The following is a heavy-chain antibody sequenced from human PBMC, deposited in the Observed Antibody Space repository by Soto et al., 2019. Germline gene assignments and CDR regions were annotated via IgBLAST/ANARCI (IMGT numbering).Heavy chain of an antibody. D-gene: IGHD2-15*01. CDR2: ISWNSGSI. CDR1: GFTFDDYA. Sequence: EVQLVESGGGLVQPGRSLRLSCAASGFTFDDYAMHWVRQAPGKGLEWVSGISWNSGSIGYADSVKGRFTISRDNAKNSLDLQMNSLRAEDTALYYCAKDDFIAAPHYYYMDVWGKGTTVTVSS. V-gene: IGHV3-9*01. J-gene: IGHJ6*03. CDR3: AKDDFIAAPHYYYMDV.